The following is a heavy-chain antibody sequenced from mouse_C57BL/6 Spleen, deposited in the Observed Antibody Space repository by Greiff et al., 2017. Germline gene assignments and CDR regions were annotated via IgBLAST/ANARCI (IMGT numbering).Heavy chain of an antibody. CDR2: ISSGSSTI. V-gene: IGHV5-17*01. CDR1: GFTFSDYG. Sequence: EVKVEESGGGLVKPGGSLKLSCAASGFTFSDYGMHWVRQAPEKGLEWVAYISSGSSTIYYADTVKGRFTISRDNAKNTLFLQMTSLRSEDTAMYYCAREVDYYAMDYWGQGTSVTVSS. CDR3: AREVDYYAMDY. J-gene: IGHJ4*01. D-gene: IGHD1-3*01.